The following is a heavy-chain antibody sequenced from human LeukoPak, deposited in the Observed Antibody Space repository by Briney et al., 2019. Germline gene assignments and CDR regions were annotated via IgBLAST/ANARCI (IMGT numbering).Heavy chain of an antibody. J-gene: IGHJ5*02. Sequence: SETLSLTCTVSGGSISSGDYYWSWIHQPPGRGLEWIAYMYYSGSTYYNPSLKSRVTMSADTSKNQLSLKLSSVTAADTAVYYCARPYYYDSRIDPWGQGILVTVSS. D-gene: IGHD3-22*01. CDR3: ARPYYYDSRIDP. CDR2: MYYSGST. CDR1: GGSISSGDYY. V-gene: IGHV4-30-4*01.